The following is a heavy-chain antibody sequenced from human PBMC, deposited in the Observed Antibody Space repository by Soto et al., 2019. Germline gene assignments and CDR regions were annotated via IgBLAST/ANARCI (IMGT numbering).Heavy chain of an antibody. Sequence: SETLSLTCTVSGGSINTGGYYWSWIRQHPGKGLEWIGYIYYTGSTYYNPALKSRVSISVDTSKIQFSLKLSSVTAADTAVYYCARGLIAARHYFDSWGQGTLVTVSS. CDR1: GGSINTGGYY. V-gene: IGHV4-31*03. D-gene: IGHD6-6*01. J-gene: IGHJ4*02. CDR2: IYYTGST. CDR3: ARGLIAARHYFDS.